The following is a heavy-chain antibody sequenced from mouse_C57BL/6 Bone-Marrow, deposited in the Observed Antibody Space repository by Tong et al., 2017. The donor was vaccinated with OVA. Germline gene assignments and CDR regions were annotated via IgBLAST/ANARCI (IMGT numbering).Heavy chain of an antibody. D-gene: IGHD1-2*01. V-gene: IGHV2-6-7*01. CDR2: IWGDGST. J-gene: IGHJ2*01. CDR1: GFSLTGYG. CDR3: ARDERLLRLRGD. Sequence: VQLKESGPGLVAPSQSLSITCTVSGFSLTGYGVNWVRQPPGKGLEWLGMIWGDGSTDYNSALKSRLSISKDNSKSQVFLKMNSLQTDGTARYYWARDERLLRLRGDWGQGTTLTVSS.